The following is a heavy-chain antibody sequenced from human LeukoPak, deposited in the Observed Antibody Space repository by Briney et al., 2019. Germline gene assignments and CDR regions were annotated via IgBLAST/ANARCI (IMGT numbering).Heavy chain of an antibody. V-gene: IGHV3-30*18. J-gene: IGHJ4*02. CDR2: ISYEGSNE. Sequence: GRSLRLSCAASGFTFSSYGMHWVRQAPGKGLEWVAVISYEGSNEFYADSVKGRFTVSRDNSKKTLNLQMNSLRVEDTAVYYCAKEAGYYYDSSGYYFDYWGQGTLVTVSS. CDR3: AKEAGYYYDSSGYYFDY. D-gene: IGHD3-22*01. CDR1: GFTFSSYG.